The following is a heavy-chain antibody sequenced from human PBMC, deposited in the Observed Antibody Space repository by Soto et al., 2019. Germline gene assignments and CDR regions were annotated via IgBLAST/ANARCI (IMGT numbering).Heavy chain of an antibody. CDR1: GFTFSSYS. J-gene: IGHJ6*02. CDR3: ARVYCSGGSRYSGGADYYYYGMDV. CDR2: ISSSSSYI. V-gene: IGHV3-21*01. D-gene: IGHD2-15*01. Sequence: PGGSLRLSCAASGFTFSSYSMNWVRQAPGKGLEWVSSISSSSSYIYYADSVKGRFTISRDNAKNSLYLQMNSLRAEDTAVYYCARVYCSGGSRYSGGADYYYYGMDVWGQGTTVTVSS.